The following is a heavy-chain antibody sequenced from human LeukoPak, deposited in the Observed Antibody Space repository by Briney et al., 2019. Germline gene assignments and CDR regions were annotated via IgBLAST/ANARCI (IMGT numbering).Heavy chain of an antibody. CDR3: ARHVGGYPDY. V-gene: IGHV4-39*01. CDR2: IYYSGST. D-gene: IGHD3-22*01. J-gene: IGHJ4*02. Sequence: SETLSLTCTVSGDSISGSSYYWGWIRQPPGKGLEWIGSIYYSGSTYYNPSLKSRVTISVDTSKNRFSLKLTSVTAADTAVYYCARHVGGYPDYWGQGTLVTVSS. CDR1: GDSISGSSYY.